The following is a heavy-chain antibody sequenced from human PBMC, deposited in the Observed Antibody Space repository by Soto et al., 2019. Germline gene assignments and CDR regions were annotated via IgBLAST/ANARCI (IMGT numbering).Heavy chain of an antibody. D-gene: IGHD3-3*01. J-gene: IGHJ4*02. CDR3: AREGGDFVQVPYY. CDR2: IYYNGDT. V-gene: IGHV4-30-4*01. Sequence: QVRLQESGPKLVRPSQTLSLTCSVSGVSINRGDYYWSWIRQSPGRGLEWIGSIYYNGDTNYNPSLGSRVTMSVDTSKTQFFLDLQSVVAADTAVYFCAREGGDFVQVPYYCGQGTLITVSS. CDR1: GVSINRGDYY.